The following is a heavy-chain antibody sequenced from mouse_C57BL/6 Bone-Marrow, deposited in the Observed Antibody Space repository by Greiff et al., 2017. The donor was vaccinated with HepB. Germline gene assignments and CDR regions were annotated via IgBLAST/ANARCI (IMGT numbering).Heavy chain of an antibody. J-gene: IGHJ3*01. CDR1: GYSITSGYY. Sequence: EVKLEESGPGLVKPSQSLSLTCSVTGYSITSGYYWNWIRQFPGNKLEWMGYISYDGSNNYNPSLKNRISITRDTSKNQFFLKLNSVTTEDTATYYCARLLRYEAWFAYWGQGTLVTVSA. D-gene: IGHD1-1*01. CDR3: ARLLRYEAWFAY. V-gene: IGHV3-6*01. CDR2: ISYDGSN.